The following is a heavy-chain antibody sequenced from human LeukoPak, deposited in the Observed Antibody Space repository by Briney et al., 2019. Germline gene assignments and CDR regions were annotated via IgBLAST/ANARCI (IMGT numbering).Heavy chain of an antibody. CDR1: GGSFSTYY. V-gene: IGHV4-59*08. Sequence: SETLSLTCSISGGSFSTYYWTWARQPPGKSLEWIGCVYYTGSTVYNPSLRSRLALSIDTSNNQFSLKLNSVTAADTAVYFCARSGDEYDSTGFDHWGQGILVTVSS. D-gene: IGHD2/OR15-2a*01. J-gene: IGHJ4*02. CDR3: ARSGDEYDSTGFDH. CDR2: VYYTGST.